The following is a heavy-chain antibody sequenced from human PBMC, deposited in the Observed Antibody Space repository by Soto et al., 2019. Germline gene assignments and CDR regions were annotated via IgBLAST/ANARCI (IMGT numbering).Heavy chain of an antibody. V-gene: IGHV4-31*03. CDR1: GGSISSGGYY. CDR3: ARYRRLYGMDV. CDR2: IYYSGST. D-gene: IGHD3-16*02. J-gene: IGHJ6*02. Sequence: QVQLQESGPGLVKPSQTLSLTCTVSGGSISSGGYYWSWIRQHPGKGLEWIGYIYYSGSTYHNPSLRSXXTXSXXTSKNQFSLKLSSVTAADTAVYYCARYRRLYGMDVWGQGTTVTVSS.